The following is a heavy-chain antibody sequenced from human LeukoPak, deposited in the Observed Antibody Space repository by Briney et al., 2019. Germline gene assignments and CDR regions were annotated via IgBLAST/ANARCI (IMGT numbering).Heavy chain of an antibody. CDR1: GFTFSSYA. V-gene: IGHV3-64*01. D-gene: IGHD4-17*01. J-gene: IGHJ3*02. CDR2: ISSNGGST. Sequence: GSLRLSCAASGFTFSSYAMHWVRQAPGKGLEYVSAISSNGGSTYYANSVKGRFTISRDNSKNTLYLQMGSLRAEDMAVYYCARGDRGYYGDFPDAFDIWGQGTMVTVFS. CDR3: ARGDRGYYGDFPDAFDI.